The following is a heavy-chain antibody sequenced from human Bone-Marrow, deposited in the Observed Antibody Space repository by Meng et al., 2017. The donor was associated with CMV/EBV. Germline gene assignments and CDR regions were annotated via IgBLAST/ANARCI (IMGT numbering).Heavy chain of an antibody. CDR3: AKDLITIFGVVIMGGCMDV. J-gene: IGHJ6*01. CDR1: GFTFDDYA. D-gene: IGHD3-3*01. V-gene: IGHV3-9*01. CDR2: IRWNSGSI. Sequence: LSLTCAASGFTFDDYAMHWVRQAPGKGLEWVSGIRWNSGSIGYADSVKGRFTISRDNAKNSLYLQMNSLRAEDPALYYCAKDLITIFGVVIMGGCMDVWGQGNTVTVDS.